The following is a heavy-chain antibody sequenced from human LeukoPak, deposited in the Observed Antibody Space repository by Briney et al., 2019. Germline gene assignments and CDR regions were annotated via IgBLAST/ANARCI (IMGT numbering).Heavy chain of an antibody. V-gene: IGHV4-39*07. CDR1: GGSISGGSDY. CDR3: ARARTLSSLFDY. J-gene: IGHJ4*02. CDR2: LYSGGNT. Sequence: SETLSLTCTVSGGSISGGSDYWGWIRQPPGKGLDWIGSLYSGGNTYYNPSLESRVTISVDTSKNQFSLKVRSVTAADTAVYYCARARTLSSLFDYWGQGTLVTVSS.